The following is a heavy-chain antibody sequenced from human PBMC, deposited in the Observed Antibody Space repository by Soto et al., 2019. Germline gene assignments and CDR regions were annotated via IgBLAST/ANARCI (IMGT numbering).Heavy chain of an antibody. V-gene: IGHV3-23*01. CDR3: AKEMGVAAAGTDYYYYGMDV. J-gene: IGHJ6*02. D-gene: IGHD6-13*01. CDR2: ISGSGGST. Sequence: GGSLRLSCAASGFTFSSYAMSWVRQAPGKGLEWVSAISGSGGSTYYADSVKGRFTISRDKSKNTLYLQMNSLRAEDTAVYYCAKEMGVAAAGTDYYYYGMDVWGQGTTVTVSS. CDR1: GFTFSSYA.